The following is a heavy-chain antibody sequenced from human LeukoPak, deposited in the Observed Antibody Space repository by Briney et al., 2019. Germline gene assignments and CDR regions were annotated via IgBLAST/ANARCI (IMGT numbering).Heavy chain of an antibody. CDR1: GFTFSSYA. CDR3: AKALDYGDHPFDY. Sequence: GESLRLSCAAPGFTFSSYAMSWVRQAPGKGLEWVSAISGSGGSTYYADSVKGRFTISRDNSKNTLYLQMNSLRAEDTAVYYCAKALDYGDHPFDYWRQGTLVTVSS. CDR2: ISGSGGST. D-gene: IGHD4-17*01. J-gene: IGHJ4*02. V-gene: IGHV3-23*01.